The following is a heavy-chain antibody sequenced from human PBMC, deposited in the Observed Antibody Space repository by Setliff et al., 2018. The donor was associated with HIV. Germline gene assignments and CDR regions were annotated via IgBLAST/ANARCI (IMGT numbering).Heavy chain of an antibody. CDR3: ARVPYRSAWFSGGHDAFDV. CDR2: ISGYDGNT. Sequence: ASVKVSCKASGYTFSSYGISWVRQAPGQGLEWMGWISGYDGNTKYVQKLQGRVTMTTDTSTRTVYMELRSLRHDDTAEYFCARVPYRSAWFSGGHDAFDVWGQGTMVTVSS. V-gene: IGHV1-18*01. D-gene: IGHD6-19*01. J-gene: IGHJ3*01. CDR1: GYTFSSYG.